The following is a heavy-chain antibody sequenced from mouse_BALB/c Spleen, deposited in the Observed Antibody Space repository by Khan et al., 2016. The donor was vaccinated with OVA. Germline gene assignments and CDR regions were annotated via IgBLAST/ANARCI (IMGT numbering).Heavy chain of an antibody. Sequence: DVQLVESGGGLVQPGGSRKLSCAASGFTFSSFGMHWVRQAPKKGLEWVAYISSGSSTIYYVDTVKGRFTISRDSPKNTLFLQMTSLRSEDTAMYYCARSGGNFHWYFDVWGAGTSVTVSS. CDR1: GFTFSSFG. CDR3: ARSGGNFHWYFDV. D-gene: IGHD2-1*01. V-gene: IGHV5-17*02. CDR2: ISSGSSTI. J-gene: IGHJ1*01.